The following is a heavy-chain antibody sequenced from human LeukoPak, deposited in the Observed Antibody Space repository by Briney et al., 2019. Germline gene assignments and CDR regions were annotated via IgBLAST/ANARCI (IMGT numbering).Heavy chain of an antibody. CDR2: VRDSGGRT. J-gene: IGHJ5*02. Sequence: GGSLRLSCAASGFSFTTYAMSWVRQAPGKGLEWVSTVRDSGGRTYYAGSVKGRFTISRDNSKNTLFLQMNSLRADDTAVYHCAKGGTGITDWVDPWGQGALVTVSA. CDR1: GFSFTTYA. D-gene: IGHD1-7*01. V-gene: IGHV3-23*01. CDR3: AKGGTGITDWVDP.